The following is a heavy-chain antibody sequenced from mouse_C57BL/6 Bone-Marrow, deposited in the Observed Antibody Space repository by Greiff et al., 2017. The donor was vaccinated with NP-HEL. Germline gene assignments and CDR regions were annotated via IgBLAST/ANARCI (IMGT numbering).Heavy chain of an antibody. V-gene: IGHV1-69*01. CDR2: IDPSDSYT. CDR1: GYTFTSYW. D-gene: IGHD2-2*01. J-gene: IGHJ2*01. CDR3: ARNGRLPYYFDY. Sequence: QVQLQQPVAELVMPGASVKLSCKASGYTFTSYWMHWVKQRPGQGLEWIGEIDPSDSYTNYNQKFKGKSTLTVDKSSSTAYMQLSSLTSEDSAVYYCARNGRLPYYFDYWGQGTTLTVSS.